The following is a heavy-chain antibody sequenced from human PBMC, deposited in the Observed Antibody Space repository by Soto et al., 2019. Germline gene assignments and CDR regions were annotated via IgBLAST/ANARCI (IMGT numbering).Heavy chain of an antibody. V-gene: IGHV4-59*01. CDR3: ARDCISTSCPGAFDI. D-gene: IGHD2-2*01. Sequence: QVQLQESGPGLVKPSETLSLTCTVSGGSISSYYWSWIRQPPGKGLEWIGYIYHSGSTNYNPSLKSLVTISVDTSKNQFSLKLSSVTAADTAGYYCARDCISTSCPGAFDIWGQGTMVTVSS. CDR2: IYHSGST. J-gene: IGHJ3*02. CDR1: GGSISSYY.